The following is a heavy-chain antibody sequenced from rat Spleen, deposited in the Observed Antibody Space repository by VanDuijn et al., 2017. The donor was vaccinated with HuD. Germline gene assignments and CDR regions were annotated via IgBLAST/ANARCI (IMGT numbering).Heavy chain of an antibody. CDR2: IWGDGRT. D-gene: IGHD1-4*01. CDR3: ARLLPGLGAVGYFDF. V-gene: IGHV2-13*01. J-gene: IGHJ1*01. CDR1: GFSLSNYG. Sequence: QVQLKESGPGLVKPSLTLSLTCTVSGFSLSNYGVFWVRQPPGKGLEWMGVIWGDGRTNYNSALKSRLSISRDTSKSQVFLKMNSLQTEDTAMYFCARLLPGLGAVGYFDFWGPGTMVTVSS.